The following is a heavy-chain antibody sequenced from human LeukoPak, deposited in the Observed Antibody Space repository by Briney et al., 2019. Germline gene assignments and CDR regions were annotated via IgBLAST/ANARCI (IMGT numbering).Heavy chain of an antibody. Sequence: PGGSLRLSCVASGFTFSSYWMNWVRQAPGKGLEWVAIIKPDGSEKFYADSVRGRFTISRDNAKNSLYLQMNSLRADDTAVYYCAGGGSWSWDNWGQRTLVTVSS. J-gene: IGHJ4*02. V-gene: IGHV3-7*01. CDR1: GFTFSSYW. CDR2: IKPDGSEK. CDR3: AGGGSWSWDN. D-gene: IGHD2-8*02.